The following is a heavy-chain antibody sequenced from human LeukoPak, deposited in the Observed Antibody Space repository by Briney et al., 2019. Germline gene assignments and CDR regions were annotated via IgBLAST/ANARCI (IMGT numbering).Heavy chain of an antibody. D-gene: IGHD3-22*01. CDR3: ARGQHYDSSGHDY. V-gene: IGHV1-8*03. J-gene: IGHJ4*02. CDR2: MNPNSGNT. Sequence: AAVKVSCKASGYTFTSYDINWVRQATGQGLEWVGWMNPNSGNTGYAQKFQGRVTITRNTSISTAYMELSSLRSEDTAVYYCARGQHYDSSGHDYWGQGTLVTVSS. CDR1: GYTFTSYD.